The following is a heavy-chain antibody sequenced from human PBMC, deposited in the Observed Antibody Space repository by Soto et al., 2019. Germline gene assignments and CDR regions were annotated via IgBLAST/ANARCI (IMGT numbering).Heavy chain of an antibody. Sequence: NPSETLSLTCTVSGGSINSGDYYWSWIRQPPGKGLEWIGYIYYSASTYYNPSLASLVTISLDTSKNQFSLKLSSVTAADTAVYYCVREPVVPAAISSYVFPTWGQGTLVTVSS. CDR1: GGSINSGDYY. V-gene: IGHV4-30-4*01. D-gene: IGHD2-2*01. CDR3: VREPVVPAAISSYVFPT. J-gene: IGHJ4*02. CDR2: IYYSAST.